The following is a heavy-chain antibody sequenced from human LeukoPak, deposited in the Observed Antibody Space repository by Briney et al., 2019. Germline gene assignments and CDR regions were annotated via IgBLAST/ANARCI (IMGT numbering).Heavy chain of an antibody. D-gene: IGHD4-11*01. V-gene: IGHV3-74*01. CDR3: ARDDKTTVTQAAFDI. J-gene: IGHJ4*02. Sequence: PGGSLRLSCAASGFTFSSYWMHWVRQAPGKGLVWVSRINTDGSSTSYADSVKGRFTISRDNAKNTLYLQMNSLRAEDTAVYYCARDDKTTVTQAAFDIWGQGTLVTVSS. CDR1: GFTFSSYW. CDR2: INTDGSST.